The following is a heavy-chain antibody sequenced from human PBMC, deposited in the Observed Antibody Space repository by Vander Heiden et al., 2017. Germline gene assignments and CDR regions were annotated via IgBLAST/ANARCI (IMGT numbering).Heavy chain of an antibody. CDR2: TYYRSKWYD. V-gene: IGHV6-1*01. CDR1: GGGVSSNSVA. Sequence: QVQLQQSGPGLVNPSQTGPLTAAISGGGVSSNSVAWNWIRQSPSRGLEWLGRTYYRSKWYDEYAASVKSRINMNPDTSKNQFSLHLNSVIPEDTAVYYCARQNGAMDVWGQGTTVTVSS. D-gene: IGHD2-8*01. CDR3: ARQNGAMDV. J-gene: IGHJ6*02.